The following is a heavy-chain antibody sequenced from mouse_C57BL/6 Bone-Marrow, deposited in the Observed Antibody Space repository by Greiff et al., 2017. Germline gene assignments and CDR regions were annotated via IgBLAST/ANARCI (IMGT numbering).Heavy chain of an antibody. V-gene: IGHV1-69*01. D-gene: IGHD1-1*01. CDR2: IDPSDSYT. J-gene: IGHJ3*01. Sequence: QVQLQQPGAELVMPGASVKLSCKASGYTFTSYWMHWVKQRPGQGLEWIGEIDPSDSYTNYNQQFKGKSTLTVDKSSSTAYMQLSSRTSEDSAVYYCAREGPYYYGSSWFAYWGQGTLVTVSA. CDR3: AREGPYYYGSSWFAY. CDR1: GYTFTSYW.